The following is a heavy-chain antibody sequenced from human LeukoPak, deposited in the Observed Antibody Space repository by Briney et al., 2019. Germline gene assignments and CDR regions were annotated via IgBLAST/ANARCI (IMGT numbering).Heavy chain of an antibody. Sequence: GGSLRLSCAASGFSVSSRAMSWVRQAPGKGLEWLSSITNNGGKTYYAASVKGRFTISRDESQNTVYLAMSSLRVEDTAVYYCAKDHPSDGWPTFEYWGQGILVTVSS. CDR1: GFSVSSRA. CDR3: AKDHPSDGWPTFEY. D-gene: IGHD5-18*01. V-gene: IGHV3-23*01. J-gene: IGHJ4*02. CDR2: ITNNGGKT.